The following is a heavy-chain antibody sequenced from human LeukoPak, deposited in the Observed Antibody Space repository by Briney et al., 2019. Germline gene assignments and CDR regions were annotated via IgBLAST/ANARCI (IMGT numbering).Heavy chain of an antibody. J-gene: IGHJ4*02. CDR3: AKDRVPPYSSGWYYFDC. CDR2: ISGRGGST. Sequence: GGSLRLSCAASGFTYSSSAMSWVRQAPGKGLEWVSSISGRGGSTYYADSVQGRFTISRDNSKNTLYLQMNSLRAEDTAVYYCAKDRVPPYSSGWYYFDCWGQGTLVTVSS. D-gene: IGHD6-19*01. V-gene: IGHV3-23*01. CDR1: GFTYSSSA.